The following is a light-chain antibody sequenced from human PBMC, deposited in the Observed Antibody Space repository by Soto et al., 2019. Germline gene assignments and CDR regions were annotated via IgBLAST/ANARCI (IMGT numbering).Light chain of an antibody. V-gene: IGKV1-9*01. Sequence: IQLTQSPSSLSASVGDRVTITCRASQGIATYLAWYQQKPGKAPNLLIYGASTLQSGVPSRFSGSGSGTDFTLTIGSLQPEDFATYYCQHFNDYPITFGGGTMV. CDR1: QGIATY. J-gene: IGKJ4*01. CDR3: QHFNDYPIT. CDR2: GAS.